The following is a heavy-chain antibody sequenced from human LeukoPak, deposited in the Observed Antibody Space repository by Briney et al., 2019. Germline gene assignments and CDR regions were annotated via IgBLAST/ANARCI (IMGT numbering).Heavy chain of an antibody. V-gene: IGHV1-18*01. J-gene: IGHJ4*02. D-gene: IGHD3-10*01. CDR2: ISAYNGNT. Sequence: ASVKVSCKASGYTFTSYGISWVRQAPGQGLEWIGWISAYNGNTNYAQKLQGRVTMTTDTSTSTAYMELRSLRSDDTAVYYCARATLSRFGELLDYWGQGTLVTVSS. CDR1: GYTFTSYG. CDR3: ARATLSRFGELLDY.